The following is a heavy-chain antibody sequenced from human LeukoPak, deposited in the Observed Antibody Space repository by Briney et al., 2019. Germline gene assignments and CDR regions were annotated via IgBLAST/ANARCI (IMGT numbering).Heavy chain of an antibody. Sequence: GGSLRLSCAASGFTFSSYAMSWVRQAPGKGLEWVSAISGSGGSTYYADSVKGRFTISRDNSKNTLYLQMNSLRAEDTAVYYCAKSASGGSASYSSWFAPWGQGTLVTVPS. CDR3: AKSASGGSASYSSWFAP. CDR1: GFTFSSYA. CDR2: ISGSGGST. D-gene: IGHD3-10*01. V-gene: IGHV3-23*01. J-gene: IGHJ5*02.